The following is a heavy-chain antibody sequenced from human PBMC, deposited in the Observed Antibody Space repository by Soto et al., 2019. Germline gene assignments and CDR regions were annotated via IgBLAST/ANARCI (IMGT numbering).Heavy chain of an antibody. D-gene: IGHD5-12*01. J-gene: IGHJ4*02. CDR2: ISASGKST. V-gene: IGHV3-23*01. Sequence: GGSLRLSCAASGFTFSNFALNWVRQAPGKGLERVSTISASGKSTYYADSVRGRFTISRDNSGNMLFLQMNGLGADDAAVYYCAKDVAATLWGQGALVTVS. CDR3: AKDVAATL. CDR1: GFTFSNFA.